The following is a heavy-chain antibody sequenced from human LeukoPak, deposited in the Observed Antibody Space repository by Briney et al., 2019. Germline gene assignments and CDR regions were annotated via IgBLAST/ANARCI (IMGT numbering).Heavy chain of an antibody. D-gene: IGHD2-15*01. Sequence: GGSLRLSCAASGFTFNSYGMHWVRQAPGKGLEWVAVISYDGSNKFYADSVKGRFTISRDNSKNTLYLQMNSLRAEDTAVYYCAKIPRGGYMDVWGKGTTVTVSS. V-gene: IGHV3-30*18. CDR3: AKIPRGGYMDV. CDR1: GFTFNSYG. J-gene: IGHJ6*03. CDR2: ISYDGSNK.